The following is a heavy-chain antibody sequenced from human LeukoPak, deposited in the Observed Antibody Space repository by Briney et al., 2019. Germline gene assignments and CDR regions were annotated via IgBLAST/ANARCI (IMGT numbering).Heavy chain of an antibody. V-gene: IGHV1-3*01. D-gene: IGHD6-13*01. CDR2: INAGNSDT. Sequence: GASVKVSCKASGYTFSSYAMHWVRQAPGQRLEWMGWINAGNSDTKYSQKFQGRVTITRDTSASTAYMELSSLRSEDTAIYYCAAGSGSWYYFDYWGQGTLVTVSS. J-gene: IGHJ4*02. CDR1: GYTFSSYA. CDR3: AAGSGSWYYFDY.